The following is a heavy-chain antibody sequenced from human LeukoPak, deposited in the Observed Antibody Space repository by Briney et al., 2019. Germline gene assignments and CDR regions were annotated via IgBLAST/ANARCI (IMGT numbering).Heavy chain of an antibody. V-gene: IGHV1-69*13. CDR3: ASGLRFSVGDYYYYMDV. J-gene: IGHJ6*03. CDR1: GGTFSSYA. D-gene: IGHD3-3*01. Sequence: GASVKVSCKASGGTFSSYAISWVRQAPGQGLEWMGGIIPIFGTANYAQKFQGRVTITADESTSTAYMELSSLRSEDTAVYYCASGLRFSVGDYYYYMDVWGKGTTLTVSS. CDR2: IIPIFGTA.